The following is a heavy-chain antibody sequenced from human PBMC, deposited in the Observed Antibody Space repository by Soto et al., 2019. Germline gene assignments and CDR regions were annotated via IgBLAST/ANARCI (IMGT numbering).Heavy chain of an antibody. Sequence: QVQLVESGGGVVQPGRSLRLSCAASGFTFSSYAMHWVRQAPGKGLEWVAVISYDGSNKYYADSVKGRFTISRHNSKNXLYVQMNSLRTEDTAVYYCARPLWRDDYNWGYFDLWGRGTLVTVSS. CDR1: GFTFSSYA. D-gene: IGHD4-4*01. CDR3: ARPLWRDDYNWGYFDL. J-gene: IGHJ2*01. CDR2: ISYDGSNK. V-gene: IGHV3-30-3*01.